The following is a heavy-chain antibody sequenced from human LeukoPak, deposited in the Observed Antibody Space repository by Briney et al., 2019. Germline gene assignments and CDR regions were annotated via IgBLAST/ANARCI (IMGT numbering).Heavy chain of an antibody. CDR3: VKDGSRLPLC. CDR2: INGGGGST. CDR1: GFTFSSYV. V-gene: IGHV3-23*01. Sequence: GGSLRLSCAASGFTFSSYVMSWVRQAPGKGPEWVSGINGGGGSTFYAESVTGRFTISRDNSKNTLFLQMNTLRAEDTAVSYCVKDGSRLPLCWGQGTLVTVSS. J-gene: IGHJ4*02. D-gene: IGHD2-15*01.